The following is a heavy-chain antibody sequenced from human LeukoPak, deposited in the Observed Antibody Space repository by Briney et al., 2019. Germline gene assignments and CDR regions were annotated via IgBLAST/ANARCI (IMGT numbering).Heavy chain of an antibody. CDR1: GFTFNNYA. CDR3: ARDPLDTAMAHEY. V-gene: IGHV3-21*01. D-gene: IGHD5-18*01. Sequence: GGSLRLSCAASGFTFNNYALAWVRQTPEKGLECVSAISGSSSYIYYADSVKGRFTISRDNAKNSLYLQMNSLRAEDTAVYYCARDPLDTAMAHEYWGQGTLVTVSS. J-gene: IGHJ4*02. CDR2: ISGSSSYI.